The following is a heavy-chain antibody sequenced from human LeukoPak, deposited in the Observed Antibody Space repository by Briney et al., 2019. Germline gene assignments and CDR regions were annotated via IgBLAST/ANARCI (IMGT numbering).Heavy chain of an antibody. D-gene: IGHD4-17*01. V-gene: IGHV1-18*01. J-gene: IGHJ6*03. Sequence: ASVKVSCKASGYTFTSYGINWVRQAPGQGLEWMGWISAYNGDTNYAQKLQGRVTMTTDTSTSTAYMELRSLRSDDTAVYYCAAPMRYGDYRSYYYYYMDVWGKGTTVTISS. CDR2: ISAYNGDT. CDR1: GYTFTSYG. CDR3: AAPMRYGDYRSYYYYYMDV.